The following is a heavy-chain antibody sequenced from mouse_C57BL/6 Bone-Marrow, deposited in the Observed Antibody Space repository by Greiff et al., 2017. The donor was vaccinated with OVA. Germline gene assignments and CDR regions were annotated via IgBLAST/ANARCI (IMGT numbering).Heavy chain of an antibody. J-gene: IGHJ3*01. D-gene: IGHD3-2*02. CDR3: ARYTAQATFFAY. CDR1: GYSFTDYN. V-gene: IGHV1-39*01. Sequence: VQLQQSGPELVKPGASVKISCKASGYSFTDYNMNWVKQSNGKSLEWIGVINPNYGTTSYNQKFKGKATLTADESSSTAYMQLSSLTYEDSAVYYCARYTAQATFFAYWGQGTLVTVSA. CDR2: INPNYGTT.